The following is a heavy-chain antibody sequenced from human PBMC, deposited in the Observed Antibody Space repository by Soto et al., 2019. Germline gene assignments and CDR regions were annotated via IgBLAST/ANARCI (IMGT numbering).Heavy chain of an antibody. CDR2: IGESGTPT. V-gene: IGHV3-23*01. CDR1: GFTFSSYA. J-gene: IGHJ6*02. CDR3: ARYIPGVRYYGMDV. Sequence: EVQLLESGGGLVQPGGSLRLSCAASGFTFSSYAMKWVRQAPGKGLEWVSLIGESGTPTYYADSVKGRFTISSDNSVNTLFLEMYSLRAEDTAVYYCARYIPGVRYYGMDVWGQGTTVTVSS. D-gene: IGHD2-2*01.